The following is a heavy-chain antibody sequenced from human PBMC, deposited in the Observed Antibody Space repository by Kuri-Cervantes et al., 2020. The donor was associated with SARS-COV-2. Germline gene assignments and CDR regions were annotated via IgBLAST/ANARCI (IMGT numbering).Heavy chain of an antibody. V-gene: IGHV4-39*07. CDR2: IWHKGTT. D-gene: IGHD2-21*01. CDR3: ARDPLFGGDSWVDY. J-gene: IGHJ4*02. Sequence: SETLSLTCTVSGGSISSSSYYWGWIRQPPGKGLEWIGSIWHKGTTHYSPSLKSRVTLSLDTSQNQFSLRLSSVTAADTAVYYCARDPLFGGDSWVDYWGQGILVTVSS. CDR1: GGSISSSSYY.